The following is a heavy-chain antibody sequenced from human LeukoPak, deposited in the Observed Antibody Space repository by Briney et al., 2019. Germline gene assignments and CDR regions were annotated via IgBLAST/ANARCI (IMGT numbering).Heavy chain of an antibody. D-gene: IGHD3-22*01. CDR1: GFTFSSYA. CDR3: AKRPFSITMIVVVIEDY. CDR2: ISGSGGST. V-gene: IGHV3-23*01. Sequence: GGSLTLSCPASGFTFSSYAMSWVRQAPGRGLAWVSAISGSGGSTYYADSVKGRFTISRDNSKNTLYLQMNSLRAEDTAVYYCAKRPFSITMIVVVIEDYWGQGTLVTVSS. J-gene: IGHJ4*02.